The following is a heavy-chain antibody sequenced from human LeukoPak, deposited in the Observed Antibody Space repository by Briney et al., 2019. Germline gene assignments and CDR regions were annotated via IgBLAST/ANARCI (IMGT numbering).Heavy chain of an antibody. V-gene: IGHV4-34*01. Sequence: SETLSLTCAVYGGSFSGYYWSWIRQPPGKGLEWIGEINHSGSTNYNPSLKSRVTISVDTSKNQFSLKLSSVTAADTAVYYCARGTAPDYWGQETLVTVSS. J-gene: IGHJ4*02. D-gene: IGHD6-25*01. CDR2: INHSGST. CDR3: ARGTAPDY. CDR1: GGSFSGYY.